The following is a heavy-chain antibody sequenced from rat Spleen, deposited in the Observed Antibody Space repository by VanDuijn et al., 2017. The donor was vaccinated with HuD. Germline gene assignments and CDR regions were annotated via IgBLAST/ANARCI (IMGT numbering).Heavy chain of an antibody. V-gene: IGHV5-31*01. CDR2: ITNAAGKV. J-gene: IGHJ2*01. CDR1: GFTFNNYW. Sequence: EVQLVESGGGLVQPGRSLKLSCVASGFTFNNYWMTWIRQAPGKGLEWVASITNAAGKVHYPDSVKGRFTISRDNAKSTLYLQMNSLRSEDTATYYCARHPLAEDFDYWGQGVMVTVSS. D-gene: IGHD3-8*01. CDR3: ARHPLAEDFDY.